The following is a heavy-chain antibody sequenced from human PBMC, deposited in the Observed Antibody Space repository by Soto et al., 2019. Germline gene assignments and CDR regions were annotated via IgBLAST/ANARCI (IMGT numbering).Heavy chain of an antibody. Sequence: QVQLVQSGAEVKKPGSSVKVSCKASGGTFSSYAISWVRQAPGPGLEWMGGIIPIFGTANYAQKFQGRVTINGDESTSTAYMELSSLRSEDTAVYYCARDAKGFWSGYYGPFDYWGQGTLVTVSS. CDR1: GGTFSSYA. D-gene: IGHD3-3*01. J-gene: IGHJ4*02. CDR3: ARDAKGFWSGYYGPFDY. V-gene: IGHV1-69*01. CDR2: IIPIFGTA.